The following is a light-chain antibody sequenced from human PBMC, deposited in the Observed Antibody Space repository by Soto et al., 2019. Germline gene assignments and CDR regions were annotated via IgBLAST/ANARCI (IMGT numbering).Light chain of an antibody. CDR2: GIS. V-gene: IGKV3-20*01. CDR3: QQYSSLPHT. Sequence: ESVLTQSPGTLSLSPGDRATLSCRASQSVTNSYFAWYQQKPGQAPRLLIYGISNRATGIPDRFSGSGSGTDFTLTISRLEPEDFVVYYCQQYSSLPHTFGQGTKLEV. CDR1: QSVTNSY. J-gene: IGKJ2*01.